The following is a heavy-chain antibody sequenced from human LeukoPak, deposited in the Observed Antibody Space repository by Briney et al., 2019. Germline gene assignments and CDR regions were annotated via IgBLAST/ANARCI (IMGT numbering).Heavy chain of an antibody. V-gene: IGHV1-8*01. J-gene: IGHJ4*02. Sequence: GASVKVSCKASGYTFTNYETNWVRQATGQGLEWMGWMNPNSGDTAYAQKFQGRITMTRSTSISTAYMDLSSLRSEDTAVYYCARGLGSYDSSELTWPMISFWGQGTVVTVSS. CDR1: GYTFTNYE. CDR2: MNPNSGDT. D-gene: IGHD3-22*01. CDR3: ARGLGSYDSSELTWPMISF.